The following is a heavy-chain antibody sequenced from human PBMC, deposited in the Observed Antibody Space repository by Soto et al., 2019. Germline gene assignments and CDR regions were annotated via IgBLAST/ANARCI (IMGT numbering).Heavy chain of an antibody. D-gene: IGHD4-4*01. CDR1: GFTFSIYN. V-gene: IGHV3-23*01. Sequence: GGSLRLSCVASGFTFSIYNMNWVRQAPGKGLEWVSVITGSGDYTNYGDSVKGRFTISRDNSKNTLYLQMNSLRAEDTAVYFCARRVTSSFDYWGQGTLVTVSS. J-gene: IGHJ4*02. CDR2: ITGSGDYT. CDR3: ARRVTSSFDY.